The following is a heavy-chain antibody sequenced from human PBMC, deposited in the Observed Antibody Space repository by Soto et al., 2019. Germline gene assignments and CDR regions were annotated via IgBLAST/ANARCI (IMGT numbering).Heavy chain of an antibody. CDR1: GDTFHNSA. CDR3: ASAARCSGCSCYSPFDY. J-gene: IGHJ4*02. CDR2: LIPIFGSP. Sequence: QVQLVQSGAEVKKPGSSVKVSCKASGDTFHNSAFSWVRQAPGQGLEWMGGLIPIFGSPDYPKKFQGADTITSDESTSTAYMELSSPRSEDTAVYYCASAARCSGCSCYSPFDYWGQGTLVAVSS. D-gene: IGHD2-15*01. V-gene: IGHV1-69*01.